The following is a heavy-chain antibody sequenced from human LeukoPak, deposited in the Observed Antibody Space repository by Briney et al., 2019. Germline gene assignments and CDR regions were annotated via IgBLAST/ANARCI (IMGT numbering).Heavy chain of an antibody. D-gene: IGHD4-11*01. CDR2: IYHSGST. CDR1: GYSISSGYY. CDR3: ASLLYSNPPFDY. V-gene: IGHV4-38-2*01. J-gene: IGHJ4*02. Sequence: SETLSLTCAVSGYSISSGYYWGWIRQPPGKGLEWIGSIYHSGSTYYNPSLKSRVTISVDTSKNQFSLKLSSVTAAGTAVYYCASLLYSNPPFDYWGQGTLVTVSS.